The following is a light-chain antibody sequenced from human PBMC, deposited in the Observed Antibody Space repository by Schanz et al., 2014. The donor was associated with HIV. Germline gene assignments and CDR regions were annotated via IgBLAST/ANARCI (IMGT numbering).Light chain of an antibody. CDR3: QQYAALPQT. J-gene: IGKJ2*01. Sequence: DIVLTQSPGTLSLSPGERATLSCRASQSVTSNYLAWYQQKHGQAPRLLIYGASNRASGIPDRFSGSGSGTDFTLTISRLEPEDFAVYYCQQYAALPQTFGQGTKLEI. CDR1: QSVTSNY. CDR2: GAS. V-gene: IGKV3-20*01.